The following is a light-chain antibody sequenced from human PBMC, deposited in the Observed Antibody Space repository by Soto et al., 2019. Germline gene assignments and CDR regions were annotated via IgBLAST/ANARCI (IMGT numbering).Light chain of an antibody. CDR1: SSDVGGFEY. V-gene: IGLV2-14*01. J-gene: IGLJ1*01. CDR2: DVT. CDR3: GSITRSSTSV. Sequence: QSVLSQPASVSGSPGQSITISCTGTSSDVGGFEYVSWYQHQPGKAPKLIIYDVTKRPSCVSNRFSGSKSGNTASLTISGIPAEDEGDYYCGSITRSSTSVFGTGTKVTVL.